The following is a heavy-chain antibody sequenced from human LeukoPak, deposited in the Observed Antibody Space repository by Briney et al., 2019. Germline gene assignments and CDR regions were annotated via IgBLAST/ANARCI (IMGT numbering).Heavy chain of an antibody. D-gene: IGHD3-10*01. CDR1: GFTFSSYW. Sequence: GGSLRHSCAASGFTFSSYWMSWVRQAPGKGLEWVANIKQDGSEKYYVDSVKGRFTISRDNAKNSLYLQTNSLRAEDTAVYYCARGIWFGYNWFDPWGQGTLVTVSS. CDR2: IKQDGSEK. V-gene: IGHV3-7*03. J-gene: IGHJ5*02. CDR3: ARGIWFGYNWFDP.